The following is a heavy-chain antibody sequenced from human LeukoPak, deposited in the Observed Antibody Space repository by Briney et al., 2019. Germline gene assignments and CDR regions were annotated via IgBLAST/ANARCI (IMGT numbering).Heavy chain of an antibody. CDR2: IYTSGST. J-gene: IGHJ4*02. CDR1: GGSISSGGYY. Sequence: PSETLSLTCTVSGGSISSGGYYWSWIRQPAGKGLEWIGRIYTSGSTNYNPSLKSRATISVDTSKNQFSLKLSSVTAADTAVYYCARVEWGVFVDYWGQGTLVTVSS. D-gene: IGHD1-26*01. CDR3: ARVEWGVFVDY. V-gene: IGHV4-61*02.